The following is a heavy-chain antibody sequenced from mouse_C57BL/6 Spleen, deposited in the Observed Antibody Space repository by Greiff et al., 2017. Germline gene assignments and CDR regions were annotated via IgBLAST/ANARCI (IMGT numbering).Heavy chain of an antibody. CDR1: GYTFTSYW. CDR3: EREGTNLYYFDD. V-gene: IGHV1-72*01. Sequence: VQLQQPGAELVKPGASVKLSCKASGYTFTSYWMHWVKRRPGRGLVWIGRIDPNSGGTKYNEKIKSKATLTVDKPSSTAYMQLRSLTSEDSAVYYCEREGTNLYYFDDWGQGTTLTVSS. CDR2: IDPNSGGT. D-gene: IGHD3-3*01. J-gene: IGHJ2*01.